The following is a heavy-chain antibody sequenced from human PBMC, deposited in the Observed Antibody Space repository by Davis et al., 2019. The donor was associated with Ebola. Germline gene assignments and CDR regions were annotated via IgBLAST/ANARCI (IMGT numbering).Heavy chain of an antibody. Sequence: GESLKISCAASGFTFSSHSMNWVRQAPGKGLEWVSSISGSSTYIYYAESVKGRFTISRDNAENSLYLQMNSLRVEDTAIFYCARRSEGSDWLIDYWGQGTLVTVSS. V-gene: IGHV3-21*01. CDR1: GFTFSSHS. J-gene: IGHJ4*02. D-gene: IGHD6-19*01. CDR3: ARRSEGSDWLIDY. CDR2: ISGSSTYI.